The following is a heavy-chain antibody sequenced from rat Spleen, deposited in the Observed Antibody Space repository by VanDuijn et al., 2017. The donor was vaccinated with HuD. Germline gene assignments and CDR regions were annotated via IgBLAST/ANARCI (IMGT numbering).Heavy chain of an antibody. J-gene: IGHJ3*01. V-gene: IGHV5-25*01. D-gene: IGHD4-3*01. Sequence: EVQLAEDGGGLVQPGRSLKRSCAASGYTFSDNYMAWVRQAPGKGLEWVASITNASGGTHYPDSVKGRFTVSRDIAKSTLYLHMNDLRSEDTATYYCARFGGLRSWFGYWGQGTLVTVSS. CDR3: ARFGGLRSWFGY. CDR2: ITNASGGT. CDR1: GYTFSDNY.